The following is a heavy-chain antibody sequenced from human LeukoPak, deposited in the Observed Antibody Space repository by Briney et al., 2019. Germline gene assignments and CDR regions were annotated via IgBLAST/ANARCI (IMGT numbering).Heavy chain of an antibody. J-gene: IGHJ4*02. V-gene: IGHV4-4*02. D-gene: IGHD2-15*01. CDR1: GGFISSSNW. Sequence: SETLSLTCAVSGGFISSSNWWSWVRQPPGKGLEWIGEIYHSGSTNYNPSLKSRVTISVDKSKNQFSLKLSSVTAADTAVYYCARVATSRSVSFDYWGQGTLVTVSS. CDR3: ARVATSRSVSFDY. CDR2: IYHSGST.